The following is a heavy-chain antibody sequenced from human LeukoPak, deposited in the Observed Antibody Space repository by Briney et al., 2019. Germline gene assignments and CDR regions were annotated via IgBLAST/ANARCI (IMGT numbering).Heavy chain of an antibody. J-gene: IGHJ5*02. D-gene: IGHD2-2*01. V-gene: IGHV3-30*02. CDR1: GSTFSSYG. CDR3: ARQWGDQLLSEDWFDP. Sequence: GGSLRLSCAASGSTFSSYGMHWVRQAPGKGLEWVAFVRYDGSNKYYADSVKGRFTISRDSSKNTLYLQMNSLRAEDTAVYYCARQWGDQLLSEDWFDPWGQGTLVTVSS. CDR2: VRYDGSNK.